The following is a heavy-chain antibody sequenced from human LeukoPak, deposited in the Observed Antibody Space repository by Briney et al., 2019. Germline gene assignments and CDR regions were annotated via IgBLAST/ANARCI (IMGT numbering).Heavy chain of an antibody. D-gene: IGHD3-10*01. J-gene: IGHJ4*02. V-gene: IGHV1-69*13. CDR1: GGPFSNYA. Sequence: SVKVSCKASGGPFSNYAISWVRQAPGQGLEWMGGIIPIFGTANYAQKFQGRVTITADESTSTAYMELSSLRAEDTAMYYCATTPGKLWFGELSRWGQGTLVTVSS. CDR3: ATTPGKLWFGELSR. CDR2: IIPIFGTA.